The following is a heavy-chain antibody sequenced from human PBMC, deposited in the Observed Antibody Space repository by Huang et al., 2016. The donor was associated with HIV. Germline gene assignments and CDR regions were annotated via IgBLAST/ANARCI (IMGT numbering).Heavy chain of an antibody. CDR2: SIPLFLAP. J-gene: IGHJ4*02. CDR1: GGSFSDQL. V-gene: IGHV1-69*01. CDR3: AMSLRYQYDSRSYWGRYFDY. D-gene: IGHD3-16*01. Sequence: QVQLEQSGPAVRKPGSSVKVSCQASGGSFSDQLISWVRQAPGHRFEWMGGSIPLFLAPAYAKEFKGRVTMTADESTATIYMELNSLTSEDTAVYYCAMSLRYQYDSRSYWGRYFDYWGQGTLVTVSS.